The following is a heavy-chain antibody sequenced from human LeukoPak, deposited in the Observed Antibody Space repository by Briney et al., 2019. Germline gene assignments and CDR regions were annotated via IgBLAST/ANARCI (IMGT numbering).Heavy chain of an antibody. D-gene: IGHD1-26*01. V-gene: IGHV3-21*01. Sequence: GGSLRLSCAASGFTFSSYSTNWVRQAPGKGLEWVSSISSSSSYIYCADSVKGRFTISRDNAKNSLYLQMNSLRAEDTAVYYCARDLTSSGSHNAFDIWGQGTMVTVSS. J-gene: IGHJ3*02. CDR2: ISSSSSYI. CDR3: ARDLTSSGSHNAFDI. CDR1: GFTFSSYS.